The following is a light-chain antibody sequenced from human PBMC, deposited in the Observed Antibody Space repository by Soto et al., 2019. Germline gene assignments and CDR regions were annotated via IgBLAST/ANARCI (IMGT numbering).Light chain of an antibody. J-gene: IGLJ1*01. V-gene: IGLV2-23*02. Sequence: QSALTQAASVSGSPGQSITISCTGTSSDVGSYKLVSWYQQHPGKAPKLMIYEVSKRPSGLSNRFSGSKSGNTASLTISGLQAEDEADYYCCSYAGSRTPLIFGTGTKLTVL. CDR1: SSDVGSYKL. CDR3: CSYAGSRTPLI. CDR2: EVS.